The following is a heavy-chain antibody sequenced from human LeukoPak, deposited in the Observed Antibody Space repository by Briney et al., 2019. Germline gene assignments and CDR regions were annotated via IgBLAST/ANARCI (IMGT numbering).Heavy chain of an antibody. V-gene: IGHV3-74*01. Sequence: GGSLRLSCAASGFTFSNYWMHWVRQAPGKGLVWVSRINSDGINTSYADSVKGRFTISRDNSKNTLYLQMNSLRAEDTAVYYCAKDRVEMATILTYYYYYYYMDVWGKGTTVTISS. D-gene: IGHD5-24*01. CDR1: GFTFSNYW. CDR2: INSDGINT. J-gene: IGHJ6*03. CDR3: AKDRVEMATILTYYYYYYYMDV.